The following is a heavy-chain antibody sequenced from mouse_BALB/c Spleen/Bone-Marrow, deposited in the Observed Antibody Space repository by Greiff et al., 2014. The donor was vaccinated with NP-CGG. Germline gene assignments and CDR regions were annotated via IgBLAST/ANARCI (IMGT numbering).Heavy chain of an antibody. V-gene: IGHV1-4*02. J-gene: IGHJ4*01. CDR2: INPSSGYT. CDR3: VRENYDYDGDAMDY. CDR1: GYTFTYYT. Sequence: VQLQQSAAELARPGASAKMSCKTSGYTFTYYTMHWVKQRPGQGLEWIGYINPSSGYTDYNQKFKDKTTLTTDKSSSTAYLQLSSLTSEDSAVYYCVRENYDYDGDAMDYWGQGTSVTVSS. D-gene: IGHD2-4*01.